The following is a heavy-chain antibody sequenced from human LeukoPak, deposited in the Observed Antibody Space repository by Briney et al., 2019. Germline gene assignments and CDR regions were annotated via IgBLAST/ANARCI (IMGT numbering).Heavy chain of an antibody. J-gene: IGHJ5*02. CDR3: ASEIAAAGTRWFDP. CDR2: IIPIFSTA. V-gene: IGHV1-69*01. D-gene: IGHD6-13*01. Sequence: SVKVSCKASGGTFSSYAISWVRQAPGQGLEWMRGIIPIFSTANYAQKFQGRVTITADESTSTAYMELSSLRSEDTAVYYCASEIAAAGTRWFDPWGQGTLVTVSS. CDR1: GGTFSSYA.